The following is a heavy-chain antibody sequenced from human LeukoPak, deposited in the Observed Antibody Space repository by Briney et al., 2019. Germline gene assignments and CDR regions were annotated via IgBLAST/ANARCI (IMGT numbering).Heavy chain of an antibody. V-gene: IGHV3-30*04. D-gene: IGHD2-2*01. J-gene: IGHJ4*02. CDR3: ARANIVVVPAAMARLDY. CDR1: GFTFSSYA. Sequence: GGSLRLSCAASGFTFSSYAMHWVRQAPGKGLEWVAVISYDGSNKYYADSVKGRFTISRDNSKNTLYLQTNSLRAEDTAVYYCARANIVVVPAAMARLDYWGQGTLVTVSS. CDR2: ISYDGSNK.